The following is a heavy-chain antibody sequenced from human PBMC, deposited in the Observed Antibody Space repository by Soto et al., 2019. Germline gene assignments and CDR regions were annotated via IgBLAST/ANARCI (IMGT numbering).Heavy chain of an antibody. CDR2: ISYSGST. J-gene: IGHJ5*02. Sequence: QVQLQESGPGLVKPSQTLSLTCTVSGGSISDGYYWSWIRQHPGKGLEWIGSISYSGSTSYNPSLKSRLTISVDRSKSQFSLNLSSVTAADMAVYYCARRDRSGYSYWLDTWGQGTLVTVSS. D-gene: IGHD3-22*01. CDR1: GGSISDGYY. V-gene: IGHV4-31*03. CDR3: ARRDRSGYSYWLDT.